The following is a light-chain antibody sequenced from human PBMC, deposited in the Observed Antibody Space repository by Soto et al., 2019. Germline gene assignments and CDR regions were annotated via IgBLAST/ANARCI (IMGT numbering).Light chain of an antibody. V-gene: IGLV1-47*01. CDR1: SSNIGSNY. CDR2: RNN. J-gene: IGLJ2*01. Sequence: QSVLTQPPSASGTPGQRVTISCSGSSSNIGSNYVYWYQQLPGPAPKLLIYRNNQRPSGVPDRFSGSKSGTSASLAISGLRSGDAADYYCAAWDDSLSGQVFVGGTTLTVL. CDR3: AAWDDSLSGQV.